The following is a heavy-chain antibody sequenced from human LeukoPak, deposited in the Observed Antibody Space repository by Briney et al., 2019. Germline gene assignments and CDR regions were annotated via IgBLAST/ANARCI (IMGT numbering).Heavy chain of an antibody. CDR3: ARVVQNSSGYYYSHAFDI. CDR1: GGSIGSGDYY. D-gene: IGHD3-22*01. CDR2: IYYSGST. J-gene: IGHJ3*02. V-gene: IGHV4-30-4*01. Sequence: SETLSLTCTVSGGSIGSGDYYWSWIRQPPGKGLEWIGYIYYSGSTYYNPSLKSRVTISVDTSKNQFSLKLSSVTAADTAVYYCARVVQNSSGYYYSHAFDIWGQGTMVTVSS.